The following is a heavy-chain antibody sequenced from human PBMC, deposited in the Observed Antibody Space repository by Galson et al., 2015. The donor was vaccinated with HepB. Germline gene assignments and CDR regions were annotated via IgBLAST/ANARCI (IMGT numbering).Heavy chain of an antibody. CDR3: ARGYCSGGSCYGPQHNWFDP. J-gene: IGHJ5*02. CDR2: INPSGGST. Sequence: SVKVSCKASGYTFTSYYMHWVRQAPGQGLEWMGIINPSGGSTSYAQKFQGRVTMTRDTSTSTVYMELSSLRSEDTAVYYCARGYCSGGSCYGPQHNWFDPWGQGTLVTVSS. CDR1: GYTFTSYY. V-gene: IGHV1-46*01. D-gene: IGHD2-15*01.